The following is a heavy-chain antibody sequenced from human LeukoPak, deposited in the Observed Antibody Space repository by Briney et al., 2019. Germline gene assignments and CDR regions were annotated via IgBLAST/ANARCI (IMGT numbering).Heavy chain of an antibody. CDR3: VRDHLWSFDY. J-gene: IGHJ4*02. CDR1: RFTFICFS. Sequence: GGSLRLSCAASRFTFICFSMTWVRQAPGKGLEWISFIRDHTTVDYADSVKGRFTISRDNAKNSLYLQMNNLRAEDTAVYYCVRDHLWSFDYWGQGNLVTVSS. CDR2: IRDHTTV. D-gene: IGHD2-8*02. V-gene: IGHV3-69-1*01.